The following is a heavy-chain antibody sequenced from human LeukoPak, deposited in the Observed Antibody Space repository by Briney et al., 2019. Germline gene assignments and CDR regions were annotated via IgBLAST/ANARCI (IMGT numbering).Heavy chain of an antibody. Sequence: SETLSLTCAVSGSSVRSDNYYWNWIRQPPGKGLEWVGNVYYSGRTNYNPSLKSRVTISIDTSKNQFSLELSSVTAADTAVYYCARKSGGNLGYWGQGTLVTVSS. D-gene: IGHD4-23*01. CDR1: GSSVRSDNYY. V-gene: IGHV4-61*01. J-gene: IGHJ4*02. CDR2: VYYSGRT. CDR3: ARKSGGNLGY.